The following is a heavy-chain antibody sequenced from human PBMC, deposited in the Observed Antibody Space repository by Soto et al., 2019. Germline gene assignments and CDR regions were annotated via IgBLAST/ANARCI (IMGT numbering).Heavy chain of an antibody. D-gene: IGHD3-9*01. J-gene: IGHJ4*02. CDR3: ARGIHYYDILTGYSSPFDY. CDR2: IIPIFGTA. V-gene: IGHV1-69*01. Sequence: QVQLVQSGAEVKKPGSSVKVSCKASGGTFSSYAISWVRQAPGQGLEWMGGIIPIFGTANYAQKFQGRVTITADESTSTAYVELSSLRAEDTAVYYCARGIHYYDILTGYSSPFDYWGQGTLVTVSS. CDR1: GGTFSSYA.